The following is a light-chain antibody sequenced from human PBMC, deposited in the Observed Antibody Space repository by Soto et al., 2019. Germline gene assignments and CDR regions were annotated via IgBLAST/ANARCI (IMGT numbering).Light chain of an antibody. J-gene: IGKJ1*01. Sequence: EIVLTQSPGTLYLSPGETATLSCRASQTVNSDYLAWFQQRPGQAPRLLIFATSRRATDIPDRFSGSGSGTDFTLAIRRLEPEDFAVYYCHQFGYSPRTFGQGTKVDI. CDR3: HQFGYSPRT. V-gene: IGKV3-20*01. CDR2: ATS. CDR1: QTVNSDY.